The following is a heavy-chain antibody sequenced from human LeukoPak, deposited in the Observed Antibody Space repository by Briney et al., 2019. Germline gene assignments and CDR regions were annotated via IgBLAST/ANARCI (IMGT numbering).Heavy chain of an antibody. CDR3: ARAGQYDFWSGYYKNNWFDP. Sequence: ASVKVSCKASGGTFSSYAISWVRQAPGQGLEWMGGIIPIFGTANYAQKFQGRVTITTDESTSTAYMELSSLRSEDTAVYYCARAGQYDFWSGYYKNNWFDPWGQGTLVTVSS. V-gene: IGHV1-69*05. J-gene: IGHJ5*02. CDR2: IIPIFGTA. CDR1: GGTFSSYA. D-gene: IGHD3-3*01.